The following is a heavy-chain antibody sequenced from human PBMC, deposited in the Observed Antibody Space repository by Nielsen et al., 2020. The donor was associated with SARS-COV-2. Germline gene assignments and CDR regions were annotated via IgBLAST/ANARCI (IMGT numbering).Heavy chain of an antibody. D-gene: IGHD3-22*01. Sequence: GGSLRLSCAAPGFTFSSYAFHWVRQAPGKGLEWVAVISYDGSNRYYADSVEGRFTISRDNSKNTLYLQMNSLRAEDTAVYYCARGGKRFDSSGYFSPDYWGQGTLVTVSS. J-gene: IGHJ4*02. CDR2: ISYDGSNR. CDR1: GFTFSSYA. CDR3: ARGGKRFDSSGYFSPDY. V-gene: IGHV3-30-3*01.